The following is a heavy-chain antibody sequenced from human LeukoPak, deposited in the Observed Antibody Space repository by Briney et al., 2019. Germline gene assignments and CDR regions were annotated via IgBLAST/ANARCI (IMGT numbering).Heavy chain of an antibody. CDR2: IYPGDSDT. CDR1: GYSFTSYW. CDR3: AISQYYYDSGGSHWDAFDI. V-gene: IGHV5-51*03. J-gene: IGHJ3*02. Sequence: GESLKISCKGSGYSFTSYWIGWVRQMPGKGLEWMGIIYPGDSDTRYSPSFQGQVTISADKSISTAYLQWSSLKASDTAMYYCAISQYYYDSGGSHWDAFDIWGQGTMVTVSS. D-gene: IGHD3-22*01.